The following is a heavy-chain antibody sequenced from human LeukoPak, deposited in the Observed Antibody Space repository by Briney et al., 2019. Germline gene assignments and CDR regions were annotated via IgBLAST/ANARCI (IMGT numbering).Heavy chain of an antibody. CDR1: GGSISSYY. CDR3: ARAYNSGWYDY. D-gene: IGHD6-19*01. Sequence: SETLSLTCTVSGGSISSYYWNWIRQPAGKGLELIGRIYTSGSTNYNPSLKSRVTMSVDTSKKQFSLKLSSVTAADTAVYYCARAYNSGWYDYWGQGTLVTVSS. CDR2: IYTSGST. J-gene: IGHJ4*02. V-gene: IGHV4-4*07.